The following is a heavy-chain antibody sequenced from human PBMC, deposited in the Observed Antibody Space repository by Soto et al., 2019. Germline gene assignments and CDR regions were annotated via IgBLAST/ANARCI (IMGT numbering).Heavy chain of an antibody. V-gene: IGHV1-69*02. CDR3: ASERMTTVTTSGY. CDR2: IIPILGIA. Sequence: SVKVSCKASGGTFSSYTISWVRQAPGQGLEWMGRIIPILGIANYAQKFQGRVTITADKSTSTAYMELSSLRSEDTAVYYCASERMTTVTTSGYWGQGTLVTSPQ. CDR1: GGTFSSYT. J-gene: IGHJ4*02. D-gene: IGHD4-17*01.